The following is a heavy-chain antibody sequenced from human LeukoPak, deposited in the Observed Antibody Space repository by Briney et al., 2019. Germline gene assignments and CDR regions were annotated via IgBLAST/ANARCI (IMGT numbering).Heavy chain of an antibody. J-gene: IGHJ3*02. CDR3: ARICSGGSCYPGAFDI. V-gene: IGHV5-51*01. Sequence: GESLKISCKGSGYSFTRYWIGWVRQMPGKGLEWMGVIYPGDSDTRYSPSFQGQVTISADKSISTAYLQWSSLKASDTAMYYCARICSGGSCYPGAFDIWGQGTMVTVSS. CDR1: GYSFTRYW. CDR2: IYPGDSDT. D-gene: IGHD2-15*01.